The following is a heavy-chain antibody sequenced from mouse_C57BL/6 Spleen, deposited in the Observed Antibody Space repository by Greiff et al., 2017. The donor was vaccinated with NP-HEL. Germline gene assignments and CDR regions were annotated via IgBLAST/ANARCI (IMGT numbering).Heavy chain of an antibody. Sequence: EVQLQQSGPELVKPGASVKISCKASGYTFTDYYMNWVKQSHGKSLEWIGDINPNNGGTSYNQKFKGKATLTVDKSSSTAYMELRSLTSEDSAVYYCARPIYYGNAMDYWGQGTSVTVSS. V-gene: IGHV1-26*01. J-gene: IGHJ4*01. CDR3: ARPIYYGNAMDY. D-gene: IGHD2-1*01. CDR1: GYTFTDYY. CDR2: INPNNGGT.